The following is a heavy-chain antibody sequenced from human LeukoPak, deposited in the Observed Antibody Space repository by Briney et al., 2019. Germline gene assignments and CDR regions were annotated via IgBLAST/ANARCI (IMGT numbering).Heavy chain of an antibody. V-gene: IGHV4-59*02. CDR2: VYYSGTT. D-gene: IGHD5-24*01. Sequence: SETLSLTCIVSGGSVNNYYWSWIRQPPGKGLEWIGYVYYSGTTNYKPSLKSRVTISVDTSKNQFSLKVSSVTAADTAVYYCARGCGDGYNSVLCAFGCWGQGTLVTVSS. CDR3: ARGCGDGYNSVLCAFGC. J-gene: IGHJ4*02. CDR1: GGSVNNYY.